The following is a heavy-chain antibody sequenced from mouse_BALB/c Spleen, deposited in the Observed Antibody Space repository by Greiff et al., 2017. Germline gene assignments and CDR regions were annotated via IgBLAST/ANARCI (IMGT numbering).Heavy chain of an antibody. J-gene: IGHJ3*01. CDR3: TGKAYVITRWGCAY. CDR1: GFTFSSYT. D-gene: IGHD2-4*01. CDR2: ISSGGSYT. Sequence: EVKLVESGGGLVKPGGSLKLSCAASGFTFSSYTMSWVRQTPGKRLEWVATISSGGSYTYYPDSVKGRFTISRDNTKNTLYLQMSSLKSEDTAMYYCTGKAYVITRWGCAYWGQGTLVTVSA. V-gene: IGHV5-6-4*01.